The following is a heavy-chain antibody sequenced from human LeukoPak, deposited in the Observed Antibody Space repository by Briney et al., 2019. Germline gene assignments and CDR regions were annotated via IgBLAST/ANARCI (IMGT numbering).Heavy chain of an antibody. CDR2: IYYSGST. Sequence: PSETLSLTCTVSGGSISSSSYYWGWIRQPPGKGLEWIGSIYYSGSTYYNPSLKSRVTISVDTSKNQFSLKLSSVTAADTALYYCARRTAAYSGASDYWGQGTLVTVSS. CDR3: ARRTAAYSGASDY. V-gene: IGHV4-39*01. CDR1: GGSISSSSYY. J-gene: IGHJ4*02. D-gene: IGHD5-18*01.